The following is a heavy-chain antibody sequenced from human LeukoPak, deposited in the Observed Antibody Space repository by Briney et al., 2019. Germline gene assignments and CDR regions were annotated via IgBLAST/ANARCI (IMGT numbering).Heavy chain of an antibody. J-gene: IGHJ5*02. CDR3: ARDLSHISYGSGQYYNWFDP. D-gene: IGHD3-10*01. V-gene: IGHV1-69*13. CDR1: GGTFSSYA. CDR2: IIPIFGTA. Sequence: SVKVSCKASGGTFSSYAISWVRQAPGQGLKWMGGIIPIFGTANYAQKFQGRVTITADESTSTAYMELSSLRSEDTAVYYCARDLSHISYGSGQYYNWFDPWGQGTLVTVSS.